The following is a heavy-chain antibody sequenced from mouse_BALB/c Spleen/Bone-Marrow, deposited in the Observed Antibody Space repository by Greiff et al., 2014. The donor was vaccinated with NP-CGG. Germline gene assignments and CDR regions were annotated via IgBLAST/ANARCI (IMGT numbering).Heavy chain of an antibody. J-gene: IGHJ2*01. CDR3: ARGGLHYFDY. Sequence: DLVKLGASVKLSCKASGYTFTSYWINWIEQRPGQGLEWIGRIAPGSGSTYYNEMFKGKATLIVDTSSSTAYIQLSSLSSEDSAVYFCARGGLHYFDYWGQGTTLTVSS. CDR1: GYTFTSYW. V-gene: IGHV1S41*01. CDR2: IAPGSGST. D-gene: IGHD3-3*01.